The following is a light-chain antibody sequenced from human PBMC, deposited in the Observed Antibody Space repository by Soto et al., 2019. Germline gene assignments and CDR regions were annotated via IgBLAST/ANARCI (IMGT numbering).Light chain of an antibody. J-gene: IGKJ1*01. CDR1: QSVSNNY. Sequence: ESVLTQSPGTLSLSPGERATLSCRASQSVSNNYLAWYQQKPGQAPRLLIYGASTRATGMPDRFSGSGSGTAFTLTISRLEPEDSAVYYCQQYGSSPTWTFGQGTKVEIK. CDR2: GAS. CDR3: QQYGSSPTWT. V-gene: IGKV3-20*01.